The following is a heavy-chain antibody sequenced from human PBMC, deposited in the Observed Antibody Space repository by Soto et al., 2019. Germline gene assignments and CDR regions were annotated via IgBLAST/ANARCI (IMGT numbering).Heavy chain of an antibody. J-gene: IGHJ4*02. Sequence: SETLSLTCAVSGGCISSSNWWSWVRQPPGKGLEWIGEIYHSGSTNTNPSLKSRVTISLDKSKNLFSLKLSSVTAADTAVYYCAREAPGTSYFDCWGRGTQVTVSS. CDR3: AREAPGTSYFDC. CDR1: GGCISSSNW. V-gene: IGHV4-4*02. CDR2: IYHSGST. D-gene: IGHD6-13*01.